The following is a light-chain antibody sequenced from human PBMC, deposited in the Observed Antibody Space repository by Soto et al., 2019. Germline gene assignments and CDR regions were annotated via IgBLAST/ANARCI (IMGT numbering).Light chain of an antibody. CDR1: QTISSW. V-gene: IGKV1-5*03. CDR3: QHYNRYSEA. J-gene: IGKJ1*01. Sequence: DIQMTQSPSTLSGSVGARVTITCRASQTISSWLAWYQQKPGKAPKLLIYKASTLKSGVSSRFSGSGSGTEFTLTISSLQPDDFAAYYCQHYNRYSEAFGQGTKVELK. CDR2: KAS.